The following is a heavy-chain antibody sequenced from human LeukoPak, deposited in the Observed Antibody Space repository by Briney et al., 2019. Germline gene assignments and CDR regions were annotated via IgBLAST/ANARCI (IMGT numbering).Heavy chain of an antibody. CDR1: GFTFDDYA. CDR3: AKDQADYYDSSGPKGAFDI. D-gene: IGHD3-22*01. V-gene: IGHV3-9*01. J-gene: IGHJ3*02. Sequence: PGGSLRLSCAASGFTFDDYAMHWVRQAPGKGLEWVSGISWNSGSIGYADSVKGRFTISRDNAKNSLYLQMNSLRAEDTALYYCAKDQADYYDSSGPKGAFDIWGQGTVVTVSS. CDR2: ISWNSGSI.